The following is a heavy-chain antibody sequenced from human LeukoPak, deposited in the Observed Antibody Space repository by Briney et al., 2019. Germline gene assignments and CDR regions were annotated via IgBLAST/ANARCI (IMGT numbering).Heavy chain of an antibody. CDR2: IYYSEST. J-gene: IGHJ6*02. V-gene: IGHV4-59*08. CDR3: ASGTYYYDSSGFYYYYYGLDV. Sequence: SETLSLTCTVSGGSISSYYWSWIRQPPGKGLEWIGYIYYSESTNYNPSLKSRVTISVDTSKNQFSLKLKSVTAADTAVYYCASGTYYYDSSGFYYYYYGLDVWGQGTTVTVSS. CDR1: GGSISSYY. D-gene: IGHD3-22*01.